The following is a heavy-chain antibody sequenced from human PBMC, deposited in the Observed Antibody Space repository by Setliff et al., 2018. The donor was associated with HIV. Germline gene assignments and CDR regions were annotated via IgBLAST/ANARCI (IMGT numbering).Heavy chain of an antibody. J-gene: IGHJ6*03. V-gene: IGHV4-34*01. CDR3: ARGARLLAAYSNRWDYFYMAV. Sequence: TLSLTCAVFGGSFTDYYWIWIRQPPGKGLEWIGEINHSGSTHYNPSLKSRFIISVDTSKNQFSLKVNSMTAADTAVYYCARGARLLAAYSNRWDYFYMAVWGKGTTVTVSS. CDR2: INHSGST. D-gene: IGHD6-13*01. CDR1: GGSFTDYY.